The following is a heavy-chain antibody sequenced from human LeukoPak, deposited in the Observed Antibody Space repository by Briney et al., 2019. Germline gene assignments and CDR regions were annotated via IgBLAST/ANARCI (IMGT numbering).Heavy chain of an antibody. CDR2: IIPIFGTA. CDR1: GGTFGSYA. J-gene: IGHJ5*02. D-gene: IGHD3-10*01. CDR3: AKEEDGSGSYYNGNWFDP. Sequence: SVKVSCKASGGTFGSYATSWVRQAPGQGLEWMGGIIPIFGTANYAQKFQGRVTITADKSTSTAYMELSSLRSEDTAVYYCAKEEDGSGSYYNGNWFDPWGQGTLVTVSS. V-gene: IGHV1-69*06.